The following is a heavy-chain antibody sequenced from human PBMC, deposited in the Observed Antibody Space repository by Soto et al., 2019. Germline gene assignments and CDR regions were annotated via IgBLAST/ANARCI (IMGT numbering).Heavy chain of an antibody. V-gene: IGHV1-18*01. Sequence: QVHLVQSGAEMEKPGASVKVSCKASGYTFTDYGISWVRQAPGQGLQWMGWITAFNGNTKYAQQFQGRVTMTTDPATSTAYMELRRLASDDTAVHYCARISQSHFTSGYYYFFDYWGQGPLVTVSS. CDR2: ITAFNGNT. D-gene: IGHD3-3*02. CDR3: ARISQSHFTSGYYYFFDY. J-gene: IGHJ4*02. CDR1: GYTFTDYG.